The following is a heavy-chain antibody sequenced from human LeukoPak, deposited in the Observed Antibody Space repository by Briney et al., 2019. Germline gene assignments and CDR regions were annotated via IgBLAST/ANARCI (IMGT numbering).Heavy chain of an antibody. CDR2: ISAYNGNT. CDR3: ARGGGQGYSGYAYYYYYYMDV. CDR1: GYTFTSYG. J-gene: IGHJ6*03. D-gene: IGHD5-12*01. V-gene: IGHV1-18*01. Sequence: GASVKVSCKASGYTFTSYGISWVRQAPGQGLEWMGWISAYNGNTNYARKLQGRVTMTTDTSTSTAYMELRSLRSDDTAVYYCARGGGQGYSGYAYYYYYYMDVWGKGTTVTVSS.